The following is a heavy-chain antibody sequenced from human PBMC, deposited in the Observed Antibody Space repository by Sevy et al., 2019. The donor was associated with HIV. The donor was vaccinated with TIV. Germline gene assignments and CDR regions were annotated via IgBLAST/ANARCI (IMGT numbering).Heavy chain of an antibody. CDR2: IGIAGDT. D-gene: IGHD6-6*01. V-gene: IGHV3-13*01. J-gene: IGHJ3*02. Sequence: GGSLRLSCAASGFTFSSYEMHWVRQLTGGGLEWVSDIGIAGDTFYADSVRGRFTISRENARNSLHLQMNSLRAGDSATYYCAREGLGSSSDGFDIWGQGTMVTVSS. CDR3: AREGLGSSSDGFDI. CDR1: GFTFSSYE.